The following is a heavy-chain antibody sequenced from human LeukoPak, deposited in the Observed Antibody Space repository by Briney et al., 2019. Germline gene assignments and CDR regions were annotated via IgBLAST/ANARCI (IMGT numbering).Heavy chain of an antibody. D-gene: IGHD5-24*01. CDR2: IYYSGST. Sequence: SETPCFTSIEPGGSTSSNIRCRSRQPPEKGLWWVGYIYYSGSTNYSPSLKTRIAMSVDTSRNQFPLKLSPVTAADTAVYYCARNKEMAATTTGNFYYYMDVWGKGTTVTVSS. J-gene: IGHJ6*03. CDR1: GGSTSSNI. CDR3: ARNKEMAATTTGNFYYYMDV. V-gene: IGHV4-59*01.